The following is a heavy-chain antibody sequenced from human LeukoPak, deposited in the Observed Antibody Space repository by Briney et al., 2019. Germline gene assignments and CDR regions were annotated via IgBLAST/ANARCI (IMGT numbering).Heavy chain of an antibody. Sequence: PSETLSLTCAVYGVSFSGYYWSWIRQPPGKGLEWIGEINHSGSTNYNPSLKSRVTISVDTSKNQFSLKLSSVTAADTAVYYCARDRRGSGWYFDYWGQGTLVAVSS. CDR3: ARDRRGSGWYFDY. CDR1: GVSFSGYY. V-gene: IGHV4-34*01. CDR2: INHSGST. J-gene: IGHJ4*02. D-gene: IGHD6-19*01.